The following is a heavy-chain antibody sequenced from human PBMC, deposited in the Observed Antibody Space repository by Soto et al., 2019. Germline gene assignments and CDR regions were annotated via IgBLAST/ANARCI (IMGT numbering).Heavy chain of an antibody. J-gene: IGHJ5*02. D-gene: IGHD2-15*01. Sequence: GESLKISCKGSGYNFARYWIAWVRQMPGKGLEWMGIIYPGDSDTRYSPSFQGQVTISADKSISTAYLQWSSLKASDTAMYYCARRGCGRTTCQNWFDPWGQGTLVTVSS. V-gene: IGHV5-51*01. CDR3: ARRGCGRTTCQNWFDP. CDR2: IYPGDSDT. CDR1: GYNFARYW.